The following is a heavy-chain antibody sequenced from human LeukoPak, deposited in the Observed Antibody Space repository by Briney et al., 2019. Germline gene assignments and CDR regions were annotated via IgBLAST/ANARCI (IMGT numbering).Heavy chain of an antibody. Sequence: PSETLSLTCTVSGGSISSSSYYWGWIRQPPGKGLKWIGSIYYSGSTYYNPSLKSRVTISVDTSKNQFSLKLSSVTAADTAVYYCARAGFWSGYLAYYMDVWGKGTTVTVSS. CDR2: IYYSGST. D-gene: IGHD3-3*01. J-gene: IGHJ6*03. V-gene: IGHV4-39*07. CDR3: ARAGFWSGYLAYYMDV. CDR1: GGSISSSSYY.